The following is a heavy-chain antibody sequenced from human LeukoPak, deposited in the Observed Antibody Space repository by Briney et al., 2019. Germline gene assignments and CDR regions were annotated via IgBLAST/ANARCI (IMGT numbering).Heavy chain of an antibody. V-gene: IGHV3-30*02. CDR2: IRYDGSNK. CDR3: AKGRGYSYGYYFDY. CDR1: GFTFSSYG. D-gene: IGHD5-18*01. J-gene: IGHJ4*02. Sequence: GGSLRLSCAASGFTFSSYGMHWVRQAPGKELEWVAFIRYDGSNKYYADSVKGRFTISRDNSKNTLYLQMNSLRAEDTAVYYCAKGRGYSYGYYFDYWGQGTLVTVSS.